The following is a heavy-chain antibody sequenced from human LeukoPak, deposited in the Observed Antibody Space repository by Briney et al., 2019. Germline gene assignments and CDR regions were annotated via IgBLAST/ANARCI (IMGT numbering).Heavy chain of an antibody. Sequence: SETLSLTCTVSGGSISSSSYYWGWIRQPPGKGLEWIGSIYYSGSTYYNPSLKSRVTISVDTSKNQFSLKLSSVTAADTAVYYCARSKYYYDSSGYIDAFDIWGQGTMVTVSS. J-gene: IGHJ3*02. CDR2: IYYSGST. CDR1: GGSISSSSYY. V-gene: IGHV4-39*01. D-gene: IGHD3-22*01. CDR3: ARSKYYYDSSGYIDAFDI.